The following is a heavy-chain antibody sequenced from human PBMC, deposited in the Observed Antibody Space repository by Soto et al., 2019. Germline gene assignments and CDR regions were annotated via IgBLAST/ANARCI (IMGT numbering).Heavy chain of an antibody. CDR3: AIATFSYYYYYMHV. J-gene: IGHJ6*03. CDR1: GFTVSSNY. V-gene: IGHV3-53*04. CDR2: IYSGGST. Sequence: GGSLRLSCAASGFTVSSNYMSWVRRAPGKGRWWVSVIYSGGSTYYADSLKCRFTISRHNSKNTLYLQMNSLRAEDTAVYYFAIATFSYYYYYMHVWGKGTTVTVSS.